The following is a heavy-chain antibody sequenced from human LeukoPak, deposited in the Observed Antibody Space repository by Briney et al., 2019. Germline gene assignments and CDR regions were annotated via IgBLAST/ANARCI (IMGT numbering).Heavy chain of an antibody. CDR1: GFTFSNYA. CDR2: ISGSGDRT. Sequence: PGGSLRLSCAASGFTFSNYAMSWVRQAPGKGLEWVSAISGSGDRTYHADSVKGRVTISRDNFENTLYLQMTRLRADDTAAYYCAKGEEVPPAKKGEYYYYGMDGWGQGTTVTVSS. D-gene: IGHD2-2*01. J-gene: IGHJ6*02. CDR3: AKGEEVPPAKKGEYYYYGMDG. V-gene: IGHV3-23*01.